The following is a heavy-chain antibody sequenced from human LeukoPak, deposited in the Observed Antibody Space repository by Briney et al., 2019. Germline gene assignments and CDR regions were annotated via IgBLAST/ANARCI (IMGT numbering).Heavy chain of an antibody. CDR1: GFTFSDYY. CDR2: ISSTSSYT. V-gene: IGHV3-11*05. J-gene: IGHJ4*02. CDR3: ARENGTSTTFHY. Sequence: GGSLRLSCAASGFTFSDYYMNWVRQAPGKGLECVSYISSTSSYTNYADSFKVPFTISRDNAKNSLYLQLNSLRAEDTAVYYCARENGTSTTFHYWGQGTLVTVSS. D-gene: IGHD2-2*01.